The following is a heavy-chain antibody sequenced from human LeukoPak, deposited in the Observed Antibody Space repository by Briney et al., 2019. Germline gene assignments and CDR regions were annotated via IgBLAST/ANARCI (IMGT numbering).Heavy chain of an antibody. V-gene: IGHV1-69*04. D-gene: IGHD3-22*01. CDR2: IIPILGIA. CDR3: AETDSSGYYPPGGAVGDYYYYGMDV. Sequence: GSSVKVSCKASGGTFSSYAISWVRQAPGQGLEWMGRIIPILGIANYAQKFQGRVTITADKSTSTAYMELSSLRSEDTAVYYCAETDSSGYYPPGGAVGDYYYYGMDVWGQGTTVTVSS. J-gene: IGHJ6*02. CDR1: GGTFSSYA.